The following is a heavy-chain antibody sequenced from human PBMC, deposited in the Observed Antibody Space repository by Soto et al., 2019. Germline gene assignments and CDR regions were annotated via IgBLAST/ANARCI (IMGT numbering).Heavy chain of an antibody. V-gene: IGHV1-18*01. CDR3: ARDNLAYDFWSGYYSGDY. CDR1: GYTFTSYG. CDR2: ISAYNGNT. D-gene: IGHD3-3*01. J-gene: IGHJ4*02. Sequence: QVPLVQSGAEVKKPGASVKVSCKASGYTFTSYGISWVRQAPGQGLEWMGWISAYNGNTNYAQKLQGRVTMTTDTSTSTAYMELRSLRSDDTAVYYCARDNLAYDFWSGYYSGDYWGQGTLVTVSS.